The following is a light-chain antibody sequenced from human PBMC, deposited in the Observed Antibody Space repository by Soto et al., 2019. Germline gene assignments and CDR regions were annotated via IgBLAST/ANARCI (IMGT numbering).Light chain of an antibody. J-gene: IGKJ4*01. V-gene: IGKV3-15*01. CDR3: HQYNNWPPLT. CDR1: QSVSSN. CDR2: GAS. Sequence: EIVMTQSPATLSVSPGERATLSCRASQSVSSNLAWYQQKPGQAPRLLIYGASTRAPGIPARFSGSGSGTEFTLTISSLQYEDFAVYYCHQYNNWPPLTFGGGTKVEIK.